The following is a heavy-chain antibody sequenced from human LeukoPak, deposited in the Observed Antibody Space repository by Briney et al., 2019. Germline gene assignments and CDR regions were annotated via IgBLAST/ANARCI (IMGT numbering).Heavy chain of an antibody. CDR1: GHTLAELS. Sequence: ASVKVSCKVSGHTLAELSMHWVRQAPGKGLEWMGGFDPEDGETIYAQKFQGRVTMTEDTSTDTAYMELSSLRSEDTAVYYCATVNWNDAHYYMDVWGKGTTVTISS. CDR2: FDPEDGET. CDR3: ATVNWNDAHYYMDV. V-gene: IGHV1-24*01. J-gene: IGHJ6*03. D-gene: IGHD1-20*01.